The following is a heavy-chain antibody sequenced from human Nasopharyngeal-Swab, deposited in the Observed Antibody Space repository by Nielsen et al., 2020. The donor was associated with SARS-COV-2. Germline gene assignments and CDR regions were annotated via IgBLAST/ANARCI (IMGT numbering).Heavy chain of an antibody. CDR1: GFIFSASA. CDR2: IGDKEHNYAT. Sequence: GEALKISWAASGFIFSASAIHWVRQASGKGLEWVGRIGDKEHNYATTYGASVQGRFTISRDDSKNTAFLQMDSLKTEDTALYYCTTDFYFDYWGQGTLVTVSS. CDR3: TTDFYFDY. J-gene: IGHJ4*02. V-gene: IGHV3-73*01.